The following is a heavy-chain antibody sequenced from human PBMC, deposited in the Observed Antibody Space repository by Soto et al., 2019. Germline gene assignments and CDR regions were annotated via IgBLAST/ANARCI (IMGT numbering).Heavy chain of an antibody. CDR2: IYHSGST. CDR3: ARMAGNAFDI. V-gene: IGHV4-30-2*01. Sequence: LSLTCAVSGGSISSGGYSWSWIRQPPGKGLEWIGYIYHSGSTYYNPSLKSRVTISVDRSKNQFSLKLSSVTAADTAVYYCARMAGNAFDIWGQGTMVTVSS. CDR1: GGSISSGGYS. J-gene: IGHJ3*02.